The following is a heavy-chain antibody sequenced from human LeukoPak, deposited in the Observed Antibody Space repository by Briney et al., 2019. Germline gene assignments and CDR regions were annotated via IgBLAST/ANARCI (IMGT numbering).Heavy chain of an antibody. V-gene: IGHV3-21*01. D-gene: IGHD5-12*01. CDR3: AREGTYSHPYTPYIVATGNDY. J-gene: IGHJ4*02. CDR1: GFTFSSYS. CDR2: ISSSSDYI. Sequence: GGSLRLSCAASGFTFSSYSMNWVRQAPGKGLEWVSSISSSSDYIYYADSVKGRFTISRDNAKNSLYLQMNSLRAEDTAVYYCAREGTYSHPYTPYIVATGNDYWGQGTLVTVSS.